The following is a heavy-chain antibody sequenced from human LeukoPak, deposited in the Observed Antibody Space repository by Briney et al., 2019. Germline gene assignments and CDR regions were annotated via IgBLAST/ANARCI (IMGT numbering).Heavy chain of an antibody. CDR2: ISYDGSNK. CDR1: GFTFSSYG. V-gene: IGHV3-30*18. CDR3: AKRRGYSYGYGFDY. D-gene: IGHD5-18*01. J-gene: IGHJ4*02. Sequence: GGSLRLSCAASGFTFSSYGMHWVRQAPGKGLEWVAVISYDGSNKYYADSVKGRFTISRDNSKNTLYLQMNSLRAEDTAVYYCAKRRGYSYGYGFDYWGQGTLVTVSP.